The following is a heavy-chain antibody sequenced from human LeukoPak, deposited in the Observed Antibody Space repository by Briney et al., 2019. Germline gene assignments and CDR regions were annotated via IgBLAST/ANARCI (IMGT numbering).Heavy chain of an antibody. CDR1: GGSFSGYY. Sequence: PSETLSLTCAVYGGSFSGYYWSWIRQPPGKGLEWIGEINHSGSTNYNPSLKSRVTISVDTSKNQFSLKLSSVTAADTAVYYCARGHDYDYGDYFSGRPALAFDIWGQGTMVTVSS. D-gene: IGHD4-17*01. CDR3: ARGHDYDYGDYFSGRPALAFDI. CDR2: INHSGST. J-gene: IGHJ3*02. V-gene: IGHV4-34*01.